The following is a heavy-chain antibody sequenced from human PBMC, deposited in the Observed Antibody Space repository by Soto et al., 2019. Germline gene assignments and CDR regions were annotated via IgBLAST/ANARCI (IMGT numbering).Heavy chain of an antibody. Sequence: GGSLRLSCAASGFTFDDYAMHWVRQAPGKGLERVSGISWNSGSIGYADSVKGRFTISRDNAKNSLYLQMNSLRAEDTALYYCAKDYGHYYDSSGYYGDAFDIWGQGTMVTVSS. D-gene: IGHD3-22*01. CDR1: GFTFDDYA. V-gene: IGHV3-9*01. CDR2: ISWNSGSI. J-gene: IGHJ3*02. CDR3: AKDYGHYYDSSGYYGDAFDI.